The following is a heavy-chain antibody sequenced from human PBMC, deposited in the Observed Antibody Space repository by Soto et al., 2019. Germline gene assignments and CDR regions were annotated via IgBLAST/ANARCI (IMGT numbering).Heavy chain of an antibody. Sequence: PGGSLRLSCAASGFTFSSDWMSWVLQAPGKGLEWVANIKQDGSEKYYVDSVKGRFTISRDNAKNSLYLQMNSLRAEDTAVYYCARDAPSGSVAAAGERCYYMDAWGKGTTVTVSS. V-gene: IGHV3-7*01. D-gene: IGHD6-13*01. CDR3: ARDAPSGSVAAAGERCYYMDA. CDR1: GFTFSSDW. CDR2: IKQDGSEK. J-gene: IGHJ6*03.